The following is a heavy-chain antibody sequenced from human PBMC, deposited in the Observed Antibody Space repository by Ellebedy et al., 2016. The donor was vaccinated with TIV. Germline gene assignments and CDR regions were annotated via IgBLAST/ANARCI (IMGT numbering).Heavy chain of an antibody. V-gene: IGHV3-48*04. J-gene: IGHJ4*02. Sequence: GGSLRLSXAASGFTFSSYSMNWVRQAPGKGLEWVSYISSSSSTIYYADSVKGRFTISRDNAKNSLYLQMNSLRAEDTAVYYCARDLSDGSGSPFDYWGQGTLVTVSS. CDR3: ARDLSDGSGSPFDY. CDR2: ISSSSSTI. CDR1: GFTFSSYS. D-gene: IGHD3-10*01.